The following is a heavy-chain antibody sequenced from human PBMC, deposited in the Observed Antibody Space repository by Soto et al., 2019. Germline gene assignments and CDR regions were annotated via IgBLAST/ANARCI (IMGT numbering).Heavy chain of an antibody. CDR2: ISDYNGNT. D-gene: IGHD3-10*01. CDR1: GYSFTTYG. J-gene: IGHJ6*02. CDR3: AREGYYSGSGSYSPPRYYGMDV. V-gene: IGHV1-18*01. Sequence: QVQLVQSGAEVKKPGASVKVSCKASGYSFTTYGISWVRQAPGQGLEWMGWISDYNGNTNYEKKFQGRVTMTTDTSTRTAYMELNSLRSDDTAVYYCAREGYYSGSGSYSPPRYYGMDVWGQGTTVTVS.